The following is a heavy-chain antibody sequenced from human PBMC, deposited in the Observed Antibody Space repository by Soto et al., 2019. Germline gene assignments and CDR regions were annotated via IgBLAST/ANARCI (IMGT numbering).Heavy chain of an antibody. J-gene: IGHJ5*02. CDR3: ARHGGTFDP. CDR1: GCSITNYD. V-gene: IGHV4-4*08. CDR2: VSTIGST. Sequence: PSETLSLTCIVSGCSITNYDWTWIRQPPGKGLEWIGYVSTIGSTDFNPSLKSRVTISVDTSKNQVSLKLRSVTAADTAVYFCARHGGTFDPWGQGTLVTVS. D-gene: IGHD3-16*01.